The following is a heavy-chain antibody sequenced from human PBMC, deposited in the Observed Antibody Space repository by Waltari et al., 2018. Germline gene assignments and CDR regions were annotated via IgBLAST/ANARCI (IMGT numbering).Heavy chain of an antibody. D-gene: IGHD2-15*01. Sequence: EVQLVESGGGSVQPGGSRRLSCVASGRPFNSYWMHWVRQAPGKGLVWVSGITSDGSRTRYADSVKGRFTISRDNAKNTLFLQMSGLRDEDAAVYYCATHRPGGLGMDVWGQGTTVTVSS. CDR2: ITSDGSRT. CDR1: GRPFNSYW. V-gene: IGHV3-74*01. CDR3: ATHRPGGLGMDV. J-gene: IGHJ6*02.